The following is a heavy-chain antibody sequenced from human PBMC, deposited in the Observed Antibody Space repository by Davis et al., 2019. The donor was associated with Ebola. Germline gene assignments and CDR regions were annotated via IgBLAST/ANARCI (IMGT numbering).Heavy chain of an antibody. D-gene: IGHD3-3*01. Sequence: GGSLKISCAASGFTFSSYAMSWVRQAPGKGLEWVSAISGSGGSTYYADSVKGRFTISRDNSKNTLYLQMNSLRAEDTAVYYCAILFLEGAVGYWGQGTLVTVSS. CDR3: AILFLEGAVGY. CDR2: ISGSGGST. CDR1: GFTFSSYA. V-gene: IGHV3-23*01. J-gene: IGHJ4*02.